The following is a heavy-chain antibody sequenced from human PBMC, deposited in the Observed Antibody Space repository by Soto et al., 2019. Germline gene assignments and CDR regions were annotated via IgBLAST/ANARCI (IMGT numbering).Heavy chain of an antibody. D-gene: IGHD2-21*01. V-gene: IGHV1-69*13. Sequence: SVKVSCKASGGTFSSYAISWVRQAPGQGLEWMGGIIPIFGTANYAQKFQGRVTITADESTSTAYMELSSLRSEGTAVYYCATGRALWWPMYYFDYWGQGTLVTVSS. J-gene: IGHJ4*02. CDR1: GGTFSSYA. CDR2: IIPIFGTA. CDR3: ATGRALWWPMYYFDY.